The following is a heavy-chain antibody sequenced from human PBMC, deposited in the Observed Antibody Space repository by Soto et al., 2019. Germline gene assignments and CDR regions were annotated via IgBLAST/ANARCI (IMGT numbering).Heavy chain of an antibody. Sequence: GESLKISCTASGYSFISYWIAWVRQMPGKGLEWMGIMYPGDSDTRFSPSFQGQVTMSADKSISTAYLQWSSLKASDTAIYYCARSIREQWLADYRGQGTLVTVS. CDR3: ARSIREQWLADY. V-gene: IGHV5-51*01. J-gene: IGHJ4*02. CDR1: GYSFISYW. CDR2: MYPGDSDT. D-gene: IGHD6-19*01.